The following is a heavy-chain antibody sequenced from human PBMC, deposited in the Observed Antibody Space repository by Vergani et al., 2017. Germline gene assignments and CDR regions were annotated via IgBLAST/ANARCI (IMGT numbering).Heavy chain of an antibody. Sequence: TDSGFTFSSYAMSWVRQAPGKGLEWVSAISGSGGSTYYADSVKGRFTISRDNSKNTLYLQMNSLRAEDTAVYYCAKRGYCSSTSCLIDYWGQGTLVTVSS. J-gene: IGHJ4*02. CDR1: GFTFSSYA. V-gene: IGHV3-23*01. CDR3: AKRGYCSSTSCLIDY. D-gene: IGHD2-2*01. CDR2: ISGSGGST.